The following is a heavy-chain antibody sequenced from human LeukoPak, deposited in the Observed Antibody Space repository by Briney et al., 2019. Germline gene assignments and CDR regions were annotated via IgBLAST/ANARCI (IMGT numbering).Heavy chain of an antibody. D-gene: IGHD6-13*01. CDR1: GFTFSSYA. Sequence: GGSLRLSCAASGFTFSSYAMSWVRQAPGKGLEWVGRIKSKTDGGTTDYAAPVKGRFTISRDDSKNTLYLQMNSLKTEDTAVYYCTTDRNGAAAGNFDYWGQGTLVTVSS. J-gene: IGHJ4*02. CDR3: TTDRNGAAAGNFDY. CDR2: IKSKTDGGTT. V-gene: IGHV3-15*01.